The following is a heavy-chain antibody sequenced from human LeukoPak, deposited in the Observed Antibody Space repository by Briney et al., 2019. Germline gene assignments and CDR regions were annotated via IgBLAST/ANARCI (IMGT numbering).Heavy chain of an antibody. Sequence: GRSLRLSCAASGFTFSSYAMHWVRQAPGKGLEWVAVISYDGSNKYYADSVKGRFTISRDNSKNTLYLQMNSLRAEDTAVYYCARGRAYYDILTGYSPPYYFDYWGQGTLVTVSS. V-gene: IGHV3-30*04. CDR3: ARGRAYYDILTGYSPPYYFDY. J-gene: IGHJ4*02. D-gene: IGHD3-9*01. CDR1: GFTFSSYA. CDR2: ISYDGSNK.